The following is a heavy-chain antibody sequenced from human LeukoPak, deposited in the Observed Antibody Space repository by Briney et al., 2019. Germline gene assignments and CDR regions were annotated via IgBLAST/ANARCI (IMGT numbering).Heavy chain of an antibody. CDR2: IYYSGST. Sequence: SETLSLTCTVSGGSISSYYWSWIRQPPGKGLEWIGYIYYSGSTNYNPSLKSRVTISVDTSKNRFSLMLTSVTAADTAVYYCARDMGRSPSRRHQFDPWGQGTLVTVSS. CDR3: ARDMGRSPSRRHQFDP. V-gene: IGHV4-59*01. CDR1: GGSISSYY. J-gene: IGHJ5*02. D-gene: IGHD1-14*01.